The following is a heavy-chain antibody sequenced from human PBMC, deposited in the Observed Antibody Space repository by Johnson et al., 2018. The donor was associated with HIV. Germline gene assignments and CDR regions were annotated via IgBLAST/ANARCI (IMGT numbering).Heavy chain of an antibody. CDR2: IKQDGSEK. D-gene: IGHD3-22*01. CDR1: GFTFSSYW. Sequence: EVQLVESGGGLVQPGGSLRLSCAASGFTFSSYWMSWVRQAPGKGLEWVANIKQDGSEKYYVDSVKGRFTISRDNAKNTLYLQMNSLRAEDTAVYYCARDAKYYYDSSGYYYEHDAFDIWGQGTMVTVSS. J-gene: IGHJ3*02. CDR3: ARDAKYYYDSSGYYYEHDAFDI. V-gene: IGHV3-7*05.